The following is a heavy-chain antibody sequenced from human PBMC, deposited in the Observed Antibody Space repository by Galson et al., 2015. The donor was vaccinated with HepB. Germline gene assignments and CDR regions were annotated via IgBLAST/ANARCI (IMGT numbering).Heavy chain of an antibody. J-gene: IGHJ4*02. V-gene: IGHV3-23*01. CDR3: AKCDLRVLYYYDSSEVLDY. D-gene: IGHD3-22*01. CDR2: ISGSGGST. CDR1: GFTFSSYA. Sequence: SLRLSCAASGFTFSSYAMSWVRQAPGKGLEWVSAISGSGGSTYYADSVKGRFTISRDNSKNTLYLQMNSLRAEDTAVYYCAKCDLRVLYYYDSSEVLDYWGQGTLVTVSS.